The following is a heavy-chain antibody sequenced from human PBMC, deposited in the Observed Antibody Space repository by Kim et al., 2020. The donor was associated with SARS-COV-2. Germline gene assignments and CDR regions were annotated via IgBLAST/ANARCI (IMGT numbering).Heavy chain of an antibody. Sequence: GGSLRLSCAASGFTFSSYSMNWVRQAPGKGLEWVSSINSNSIYIYYTDSVKGRFTISRDNAENSLFLQMNSLRAEDTAVYYCAISMGYDTRDLDYWGQGTLVSVSS. CDR1: GFTFSSYS. V-gene: IGHV3-21*01. CDR2: INSNSIYI. D-gene: IGHD3-22*01. CDR3: AISMGYDTRDLDY. J-gene: IGHJ4*02.